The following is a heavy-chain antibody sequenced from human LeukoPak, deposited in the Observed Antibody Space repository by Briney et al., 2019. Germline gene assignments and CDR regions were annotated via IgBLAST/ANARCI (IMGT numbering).Heavy chain of an antibody. CDR1: GYTFTSYG. J-gene: IGHJ4*02. V-gene: IGHV1-18*01. CDR2: ISAYNGNT. CDR3: ARERSYSYDRKGSVDY. D-gene: IGHD5-18*01. Sequence: ASVKVSCKASGYTFTSYGISWVRQAPGQGLAWMGWISAYNGNTNYAQKLQGRVTMTTDTSTSTAYMELRSLRSDDTAVYYCARERSYSYDRKGSVDYWGQGTLVTVSS.